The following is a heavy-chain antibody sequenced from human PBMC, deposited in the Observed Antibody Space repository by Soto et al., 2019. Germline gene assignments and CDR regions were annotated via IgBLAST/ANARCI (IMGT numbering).Heavy chain of an antibody. D-gene: IGHD2-2*01. Sequence: ELQLLESGGGLVQPGGSLRLSCAASGFIFSSYAMTWVRQAPGKGLEWVSAISGSGGSTYYADSVKGRFTISRDNSKNTLYLQTNSLIAEDTAVYYGAKETISTSCCNWFDPWGQGNLVTVSS. CDR1: GFIFSSYA. J-gene: IGHJ5*02. CDR3: AKETISTSCCNWFDP. V-gene: IGHV3-23*01. CDR2: ISGSGGST.